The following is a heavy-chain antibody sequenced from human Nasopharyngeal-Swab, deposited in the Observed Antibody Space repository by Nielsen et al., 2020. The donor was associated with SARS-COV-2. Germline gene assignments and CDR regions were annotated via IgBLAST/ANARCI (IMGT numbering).Heavy chain of an antibody. V-gene: IGHV4-39*01. CDR2: IYYSGST. CDR1: GGSISSTSDY. D-gene: IGHD6-13*01. CDR3: ARRGSNSWYFDY. J-gene: IGHJ4*02. Sequence: SETLSLTCTVSGGSISSTSDYWGWIRQPPGKGLEWLGSIYYSGSTYYNPSLKSRVTISVDTSKNEFSLKLSSVTAAGTAVYYCARRGSNSWYFDYWGQGTLVTVSS.